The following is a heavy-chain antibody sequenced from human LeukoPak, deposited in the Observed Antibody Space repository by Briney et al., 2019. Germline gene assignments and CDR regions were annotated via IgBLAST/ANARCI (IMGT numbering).Heavy chain of an antibody. J-gene: IGHJ6*03. Sequence: GASVKVSCKASGYTFTSYDINWVRQAPGQGLEWMGWMNPNSGNTGYAQKFQGRVTMTRNTSISTAYMELSSLRSEDTAVYYCARWGQQAPAMVRAKILYYYYYMDVWGKGTTVTVSS. CDR3: ARWGQQAPAMVRAKILYYYYYMDV. CDR1: GYTFTSYD. V-gene: IGHV1-8*01. CDR2: MNPNSGNT. D-gene: IGHD3-10*01.